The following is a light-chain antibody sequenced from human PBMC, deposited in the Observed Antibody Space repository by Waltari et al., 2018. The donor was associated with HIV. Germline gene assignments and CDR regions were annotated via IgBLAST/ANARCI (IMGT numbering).Light chain of an antibody. CDR1: QDVGYW. CDR3: QQYNSDFYT. CDR2: KTS. Sequence: DIQMTQSPSTLSASVGDRVTITCRASQDVGYWLAWYQQKSGKAPKLIMYKTSILEYGVPSRFSGRASGTGFTLTIDGLQPEDFATYYCQQYNSDFYTFGQGTKLEIK. J-gene: IGKJ2*01. V-gene: IGKV1-5*03.